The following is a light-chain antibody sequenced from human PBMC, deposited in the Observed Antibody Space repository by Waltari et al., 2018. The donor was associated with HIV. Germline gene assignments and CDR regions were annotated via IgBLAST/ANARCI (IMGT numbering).Light chain of an antibody. Sequence: QSALTQPPSASGSPGQSVTISCTGTSSDVGGYNYVSWYQQHPGKAPKLMIYEVSKRPSGVRDRFAGSKSGNTASLTVSGLQAEDEADYYCSSYAGSNNPLYVFGTGTKVTVL. CDR3: SSYAGSNNPLYV. J-gene: IGLJ1*01. V-gene: IGLV2-8*01. CDR1: SSDVGGYNY. CDR2: EVS.